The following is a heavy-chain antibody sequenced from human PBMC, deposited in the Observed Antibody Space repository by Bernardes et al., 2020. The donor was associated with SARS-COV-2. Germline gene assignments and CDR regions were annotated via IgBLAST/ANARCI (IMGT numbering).Heavy chain of an antibody. CDR2: VAGDGSSL. D-gene: IGHD3-16*02. CDR1: GFMFSRYA. Sequence: GGSLRLSCEGSGFMFSRYAMGWVRQRTGRGLEWVSGVAGDGSSLSYGDSVKGRFTLSKDSSKNIVYLQMTSLTVEDTAVYYCVKDYIVGDSLWYFDLWGRGTAVTVSS. CDR3: VKDYIVGDSLWYFDL. J-gene: IGHJ2*01. V-gene: IGHV3-23*01.